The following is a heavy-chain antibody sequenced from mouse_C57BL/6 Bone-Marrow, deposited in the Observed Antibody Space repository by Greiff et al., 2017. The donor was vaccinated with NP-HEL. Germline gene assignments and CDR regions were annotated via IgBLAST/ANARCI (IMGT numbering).Heavy chain of an antibody. CDR3: TRYYYGNY. CDR2: IDPETGGT. D-gene: IGHD2-1*01. V-gene: IGHV1-15*01. Sequence: QVQLKESGAELVRPGASVTLSCKASGYTFTDYEMHWVKQTPVHGLEWIGAIDPETGGTAYTQKLEGKAILTADKSSSTAYMELRSLTSEDSAVYYCTRYYYGNYWGQGTTLTVSS. CDR1: GYTFTDYE. J-gene: IGHJ2*01.